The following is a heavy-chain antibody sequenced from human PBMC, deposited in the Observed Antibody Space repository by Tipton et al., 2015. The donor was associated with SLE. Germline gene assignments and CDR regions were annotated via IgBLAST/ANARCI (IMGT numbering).Heavy chain of an antibody. D-gene: IGHD6-13*01. Sequence: TLSLTCAVYGGSFSGYHWTWIRQPPGQGLEWIGEIADTGSPNYNPSLKSRVTISLDTSKSQFSLILNSLTAADTAVYYCARDGGSSWSLDAFDTWVQGTMVTVSS. CDR1: GGSFSGYH. V-gene: IGHV4-34*01. J-gene: IGHJ3*02. CDR2: IADTGSP. CDR3: ARDGGSSWSLDAFDT.